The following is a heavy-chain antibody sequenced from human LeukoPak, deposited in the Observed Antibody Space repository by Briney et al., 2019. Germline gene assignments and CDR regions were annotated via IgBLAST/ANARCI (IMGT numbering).Heavy chain of an antibody. J-gene: IGHJ4*02. V-gene: IGHV1-2*02. CDR3: ARGLLGYSGYDLSAH. Sequence: ASVKVSCKASGYTFTGYYMHCVRQAPGQGLEWMGWINPNSGGTNYAQKFQGRVTMTRDTSISTAYMELSRLRSDDTAVYHCARGLLGYSGYDLSAHWGQGTLVTVSS. CDR2: INPNSGGT. D-gene: IGHD5-12*01. CDR1: GYTFTGYY.